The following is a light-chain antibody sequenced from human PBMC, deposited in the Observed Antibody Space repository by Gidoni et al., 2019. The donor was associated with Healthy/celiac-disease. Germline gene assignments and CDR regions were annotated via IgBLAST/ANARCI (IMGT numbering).Light chain of an antibody. V-gene: IGKV3D-15*03. CDR1: QSVSSN. Sequence: EIVITQSPATLSVSPGERATLSCRASQSVSSNLAWYQQKPGQAPRLLIYDASIRATGIPARFSGSGSGTEFTLTISILQSEDFAVYYCQQYNNWPPRTFGQGTKVEIK. J-gene: IGKJ1*01. CDR3: QQYNNWPPRT. CDR2: DAS.